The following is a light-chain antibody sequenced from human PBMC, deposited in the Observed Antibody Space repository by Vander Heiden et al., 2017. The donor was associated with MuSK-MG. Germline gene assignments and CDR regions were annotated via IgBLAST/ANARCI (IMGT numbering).Light chain of an antibody. CDR1: RSVLYSSNNKNY. CDR3: QQYDSTPRT. CDR2: WAS. J-gene: IGKJ1*01. Sequence: DIVMTQSPDSLAVSLGERATINCKSSRSVLYSSNNKNYLAWYQQKPGQPPKLLIYWASTRESGVPDRFSGSGSGTDFTLTISSLQAEDVAVYYCQQYDSTPRTFGQGTKVEMK. V-gene: IGKV4-1*01.